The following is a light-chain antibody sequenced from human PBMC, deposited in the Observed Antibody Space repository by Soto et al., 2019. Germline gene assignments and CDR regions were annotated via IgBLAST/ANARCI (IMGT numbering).Light chain of an antibody. Sequence: DIQVNISFATLSSSVRDRVTITCRASQSISSWLAWYQQKPGKAPKLLIYKASSLESGVPSRFSGSGSGTEFTLTISSLQPDDFARYYCQHYNCYPRPFGQVTKAAIK. CDR1: QSISSW. CDR3: QHYNCYPRP. J-gene: IGKJ1*01. V-gene: IGKV1-5*03. CDR2: KAS.